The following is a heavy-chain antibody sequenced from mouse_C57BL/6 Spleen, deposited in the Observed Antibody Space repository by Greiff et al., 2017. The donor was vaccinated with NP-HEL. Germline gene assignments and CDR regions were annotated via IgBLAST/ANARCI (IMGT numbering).Heavy chain of an antibody. CDR1: GYSITSGYY. V-gene: IGHV3-6*01. Sequence: DVKLQESGPGLVKPSQSLSLTCSVTGYSITSGYYWNWIRQFPGNKLEWMGYISYDGSNNYNPSLKNRISITRDTSKNQFFLKLNSVTTEDTATYYCARDRAYYGSSYEDYAMDYWGQGTSVTVSS. CDR3: ARDRAYYGSSYEDYAMDY. CDR2: ISYDGSN. D-gene: IGHD1-1*01. J-gene: IGHJ4*01.